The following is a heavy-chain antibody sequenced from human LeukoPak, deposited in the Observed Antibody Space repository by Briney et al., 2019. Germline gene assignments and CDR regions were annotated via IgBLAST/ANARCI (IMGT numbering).Heavy chain of an antibody. V-gene: IGHV1-8*03. J-gene: IGHJ3*02. Sequence: GASVKVSCKASGYTFTSYDINWVRQATGQGLEWMGWMNPNSGNTGYAQKFQGRVTITRNTSISTAYMELSSLRSEDTAVYYCARGRGHARWFGELGDAFDIWGQGTMVTVSS. D-gene: IGHD3-10*01. CDR2: MNPNSGNT. CDR1: GYTFTSYD. CDR3: ARGRGHARWFGELGDAFDI.